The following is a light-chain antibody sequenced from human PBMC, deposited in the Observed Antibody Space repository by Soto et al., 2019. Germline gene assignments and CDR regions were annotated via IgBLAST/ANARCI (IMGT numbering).Light chain of an antibody. Sequence: LTQPASVSGSPGQSITISCTGTSSDVGGYNYVSWYQQHPGKAPKLMICDVSKRPSGVSNRFSGSKSGNTASLTISGLQAEDEADYYCSSYTSSSTYVFGSGTKVTVL. V-gene: IGLV2-14*01. CDR1: SSDVGGYNY. CDR2: DVS. J-gene: IGLJ1*01. CDR3: SSYTSSSTYV.